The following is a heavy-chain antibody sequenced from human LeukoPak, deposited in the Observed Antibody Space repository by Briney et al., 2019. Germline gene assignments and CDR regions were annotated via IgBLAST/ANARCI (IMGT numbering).Heavy chain of an antibody. CDR1: GYNFEFYG. Sequence: GGSLRISCGVWGYNFEFYGRSWGRQGPGQGLEWVSIINWSAGRTGYADSVKGRFTISRDNAKNSLYLQMNSLRAEDTAFYYCTRGGPAYCGADCYDFDYWGQGSLVTVSS. J-gene: IGHJ4*02. V-gene: IGHV3-20*04. CDR2: INWSAGRT. CDR3: TRGGPAYCGADCYDFDY. D-gene: IGHD2-21*02.